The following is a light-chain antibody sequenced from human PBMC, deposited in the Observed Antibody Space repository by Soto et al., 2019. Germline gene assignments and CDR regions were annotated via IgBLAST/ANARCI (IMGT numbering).Light chain of an antibody. J-gene: IGLJ2*01. V-gene: IGLV2-23*02. CDR2: EVS. Sequence: QSVLTQPASVSGSPGQSITISCTGTSSDVGSYNLVSWYQQHPGKTPKLIIYEVSKRPSGVSNRFSGSESGSTASLTISGLQAEDEADYYCSKERVNAYVVFGGGTKVTVL. CDR1: SSDVGSYNL. CDR3: SKERVNAYVV.